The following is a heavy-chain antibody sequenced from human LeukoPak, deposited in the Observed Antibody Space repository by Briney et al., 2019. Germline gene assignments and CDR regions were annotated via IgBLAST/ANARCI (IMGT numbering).Heavy chain of an antibody. CDR3: AGGLYVTKY. Sequence: SETLSLTCVVYGGTFSGYSWTWIRQPPGKGLEWIGEINHSGSTNYNPSLKSRVTMSLDTSKNQFSLNLNSVTAADTAVYYCAGGLYVTKYWGQGTLVTVSS. CDR1: GGTFSGYS. J-gene: IGHJ4*02. V-gene: IGHV4-34*01. D-gene: IGHD2-21*02. CDR2: INHSGST.